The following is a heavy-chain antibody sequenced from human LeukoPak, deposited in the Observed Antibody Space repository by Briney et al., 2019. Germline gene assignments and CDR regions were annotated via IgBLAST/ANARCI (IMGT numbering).Heavy chain of an antibody. CDR1: GFTVSSNY. V-gene: IGHV3-53*01. Sequence: PGGSLRLSCAASGFTVSSNYMSWVRQAPGKGLEWVSVIYSGGSTYYADSVKGRFTISRDNSKNTLYLQMNSLRAEDTAVYYCARVVSLGAELLWFRELEGAFDIWGQGTMVTVSS. J-gene: IGHJ3*02. CDR3: ARVVSLGAELLWFRELEGAFDI. D-gene: IGHD3-10*01. CDR2: IYSGGST.